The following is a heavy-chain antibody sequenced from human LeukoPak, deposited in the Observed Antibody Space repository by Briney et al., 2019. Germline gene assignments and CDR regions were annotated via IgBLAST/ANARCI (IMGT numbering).Heavy chain of an antibody. J-gene: IGHJ4*02. V-gene: IGHV4-39*01. D-gene: IGHD3-3*01. Sequence: PSETLSLTCTVSGGSISSSSYYWGWIRQPPGKGLEWIGSIHYSGSTYYNPSLKSRVTISVDTSKNQSSLKLSSVTAADTAVYYCASDRYYDFWSGYYPMWGQGTLVTVSS. CDR3: ASDRYYDFWSGYYPM. CDR2: IHYSGST. CDR1: GGSISSSSYY.